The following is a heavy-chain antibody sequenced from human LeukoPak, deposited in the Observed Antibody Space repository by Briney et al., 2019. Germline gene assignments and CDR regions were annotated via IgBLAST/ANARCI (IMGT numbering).Heavy chain of an antibody. J-gene: IGHJ4*02. CDR3: ARGPHRDGYNY. CDR2: IYSGGST. CDR1: GFTVSSND. V-gene: IGHV3-53*01. D-gene: IGHD5-24*01. Sequence: GGSLRLSCAASGFTVSSNDMSWVRQAPGKGLEWGSVIYSGGSTYYADSVKGRFTISRDNSKNTLYLQMNSLRAEDTAVYYCARGPHRDGYNYWGQGTLVTVSS.